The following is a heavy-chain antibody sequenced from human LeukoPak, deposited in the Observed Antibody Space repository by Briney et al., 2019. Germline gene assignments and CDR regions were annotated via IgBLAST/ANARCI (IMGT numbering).Heavy chain of an antibody. CDR1: GGSISSGDYY. CDR3: ARDPGAYFDY. J-gene: IGHJ4*02. Sequence: SQTLSLTCTVSGGSISSGDYYWSWIRQPPGKELEWIGYIYYSGSTNYTPSLKSRVTISVDTSKNQFSLKLSSVTAADTAVYYCARDPGAYFDYWGQGTLVTVSS. CDR2: IYYSGST. D-gene: IGHD4/OR15-4a*01. V-gene: IGHV4-61*08.